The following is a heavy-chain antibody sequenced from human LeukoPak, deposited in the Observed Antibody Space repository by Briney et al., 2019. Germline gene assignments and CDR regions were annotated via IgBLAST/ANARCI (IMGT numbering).Heavy chain of an antibody. D-gene: IGHD3-16*01. J-gene: IGHJ6*03. Sequence: PGGSLRLSCAASRFTVSSIYMRWVRQAPGKGLEWVSAISGSGGSTYYADSVKGRFTISRDNSKNTLYLQMNSLRAEDTAVYYCAKGGDYYYYYMDVWGKGTTVTVSS. CDR2: ISGSGGST. CDR3: AKGGDYYYYYMDV. CDR1: RFTVSSIY. V-gene: IGHV3-23*01.